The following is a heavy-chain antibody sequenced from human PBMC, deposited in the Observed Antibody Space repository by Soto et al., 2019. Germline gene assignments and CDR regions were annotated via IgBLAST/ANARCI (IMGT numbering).Heavy chain of an antibody. D-gene: IGHD6-19*01. CDR1: GFTVSSDY. J-gene: IGHJ4*02. V-gene: IGHV3-66*01. CDR2: IYSGGNT. Sequence: EVQMVESGGGLVQPGGSLRLSCAASGFTVSSDYMTWVRQTPRKGLEWVSVIYSGGNTYYADSVKSRFTISRDNAKNTLYLQMNSLRAEDTAVYYCARYRAVAGSAFDYWGQGTLVTVSS. CDR3: ARYRAVAGSAFDY.